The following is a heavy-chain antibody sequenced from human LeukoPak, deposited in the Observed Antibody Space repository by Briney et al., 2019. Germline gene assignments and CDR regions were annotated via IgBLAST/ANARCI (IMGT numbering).Heavy chain of an antibody. D-gene: IGHD7-27*01. J-gene: IGHJ4*02. CDR3: ARGRPTNLGGIY. CDR2: MNPGSGNT. Sequence: ASVKVSCKASGYTFTSHHINWLRQAAGQGLEWMEWMNPGSGNTVSAQKFQGRVTMTWDTSISTAYMELSSLRSEDTAVYYCARGRPTNLGGIYWGQGTLVTVSS. V-gene: IGHV1-8*01. CDR1: GYTFTSHH.